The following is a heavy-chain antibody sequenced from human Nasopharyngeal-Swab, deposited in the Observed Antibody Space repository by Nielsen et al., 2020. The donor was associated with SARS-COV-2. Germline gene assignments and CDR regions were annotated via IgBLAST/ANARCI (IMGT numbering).Heavy chain of an antibody. CDR3: ARRAYSSSWVDY. CDR2: IDPSDSYT. J-gene: IGHJ4*02. D-gene: IGHD6-6*01. Sequence: ESLKISCKGSGYSFTSYWISWVRQMPGKGLEWMGRIDPSDSYTNYSPSFQGHVTISADKSISTAYLQWSSLKASDTAMYYCARRAYSSSWVDYWGQGTLVTVSS. CDR1: GYSFTSYW. V-gene: IGHV5-10-1*01.